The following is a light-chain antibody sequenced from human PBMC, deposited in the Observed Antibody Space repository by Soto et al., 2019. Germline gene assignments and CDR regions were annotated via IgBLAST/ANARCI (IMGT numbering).Light chain of an antibody. CDR3: GTWDSSLSVYV. J-gene: IGLJ1*01. V-gene: IGLV1-51*01. CDR2: DNN. CDR1: ISNIGNNY. Sequence: QSVLTQPPSVSAAPGQRVTISCSGSISNIGNNYVSWYQHLPGKAPELLIYDNNQRPSGIPDRFSGSKSGTSATLGITGRQTGDEADYYCGTWDSSLSVYVFGTGTKLTVL.